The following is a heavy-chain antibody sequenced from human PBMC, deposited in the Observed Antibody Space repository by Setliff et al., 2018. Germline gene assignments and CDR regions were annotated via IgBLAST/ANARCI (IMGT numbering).Heavy chain of an antibody. J-gene: IGHJ4*02. CDR2: IGWDDDK. D-gene: IGHD5-12*01. V-gene: IGHV2-70*17. CDR3: ARIRKGYTGYEGFDC. CDR1: GFSLSTSGMC. Sequence: SGPTLVNPTQTLTLTCTFSGFSLSTSGMCVSWIRQPPGKALEWLARIGWDDDKIYSTALKTRLAISKDTSKNQVVLTMTNMDPVDTATYYCARIRKGYTGYEGFDCWGQGTLVTVSS.